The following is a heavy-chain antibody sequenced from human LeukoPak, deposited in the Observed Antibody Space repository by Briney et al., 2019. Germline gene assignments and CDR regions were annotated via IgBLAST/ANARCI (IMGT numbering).Heavy chain of an antibody. CDR3: ARVRDYYGSGTYYYGMDV. CDR2: ISSSSSYI. CDR1: GFTFSSYS. J-gene: IGHJ6*02. Sequence: GGSLRLSCAASGFTFSSYSMNWVRQAPGKGLEWVSSISSSSSYIYYADSVKGRFTISRDNAKNSLYLQMNSLRAEDTAVYYCARVRDYYGSGTYYYGMDVWGQGTTVTVSS. D-gene: IGHD3-10*01. V-gene: IGHV3-21*01.